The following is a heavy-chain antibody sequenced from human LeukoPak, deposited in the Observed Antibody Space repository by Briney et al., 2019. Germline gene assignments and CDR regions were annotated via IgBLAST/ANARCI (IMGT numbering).Heavy chain of an antibody. CDR1: GFTVSSNY. CDR3: ARGEGLFDY. Sequence: GGSLRLSCAASGFTVSSNYMSWVRQAPGKGLEWVSVIYSGGRTHYADSVKGRLTISRDNSKNTLYLQINSLRAEDTAVYHCARGEGLFDYWGQGTLVTVSS. CDR2: IYSGGRT. J-gene: IGHJ4*02. V-gene: IGHV3-53*01.